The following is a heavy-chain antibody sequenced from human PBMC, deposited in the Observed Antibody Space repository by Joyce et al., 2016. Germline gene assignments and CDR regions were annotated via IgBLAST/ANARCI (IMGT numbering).Heavy chain of an antibody. V-gene: IGHV3-74*03. J-gene: IGHJ4*02. CDR3: ARLRRWSGPSDC. Sequence: EVQLVESGGGLVQPGGYLRLSCAASGFTFSSYWMYWVRKATGKGLVWVSSINREGSRTTYADSVKGRFTISRDNAKNTLYLQMNSLRAEDTAVYYCARLRRWSGPSDCWGQGTLVIVSS. D-gene: IGHD4-23*01. CDR2: INREGSRT. CDR1: GFTFSSYW.